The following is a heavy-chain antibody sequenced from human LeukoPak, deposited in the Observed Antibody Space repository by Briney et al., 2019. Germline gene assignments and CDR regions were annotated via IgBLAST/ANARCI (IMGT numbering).Heavy chain of an antibody. Sequence: SETLSLTCTVSGGSISSGDYYWSWIRQPPGKGLEWIGYIYYSGSTYYNPSLKSRVTISVDTSKNQFSLKLSSVTAADTAVYYCARDQPHYYGSGSYYNEYYYYYGMDVWGQGTTVTVSS. CDR1: GGSISSGDYY. D-gene: IGHD3-10*01. CDR3: ARDQPHYYGSGSYYNEYYYYYGMDV. J-gene: IGHJ6*02. V-gene: IGHV4-30-4*01. CDR2: IYYSGST.